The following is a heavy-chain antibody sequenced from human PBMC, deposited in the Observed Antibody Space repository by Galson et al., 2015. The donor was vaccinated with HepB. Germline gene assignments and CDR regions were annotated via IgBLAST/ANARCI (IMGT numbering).Heavy chain of an antibody. CDR2: IWYDGNNK. V-gene: IGHV3-33*06. CDR3: AKVFIGSGSHYDDGFDV. D-gene: IGHD3-10*01. CDR1: GFSFSTYG. J-gene: IGHJ3*01. Sequence: SLRLSCAASGFSFSTYGMHWVRQAPGKGLEWVAVIWYDGNNKDYADSVKGRFTIPRDNSKNTLYLQMNSLRVEDTALYYCAKVFIGSGSHYDDGFDVWGQGTMVIVSP.